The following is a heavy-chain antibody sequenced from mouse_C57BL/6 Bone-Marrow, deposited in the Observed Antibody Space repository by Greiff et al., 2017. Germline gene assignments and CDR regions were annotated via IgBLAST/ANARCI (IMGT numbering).Heavy chain of an antibody. V-gene: IGHV5-9-1*02. CDR3: TRGRGIAAFYYYAIDD. CDR1: GFTFSSYA. CDR2: ISSGGDYI. J-gene: IGHJ4*01. Sequence: EVKLMESGAGLVKPGGSLKLSCAASGFTFSSYAMSWVRQTPEKRLEWVAYISSGGDYIYYADTVKGRFPISRDNARNTLYLQMSSQKSEDTAMYYCTRGRGIAAFYYYAIDDWGQGTSVTVSS.